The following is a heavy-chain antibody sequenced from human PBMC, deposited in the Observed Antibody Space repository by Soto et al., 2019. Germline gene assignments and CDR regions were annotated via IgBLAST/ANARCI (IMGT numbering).Heavy chain of an antibody. V-gene: IGHV1-2*02. J-gene: IGHJ4*02. Sequence: ASVKVSCKASGYTFTGYYMHWVRRAPGQGLEWMGWINPNSGGTNYAQKFQGRVTMTRDTSISTAYMELSRLRSDDTAVYYCARVRYYYDSSGYFDYWGQGTLVTVSS. CDR1: GYTFTGYY. CDR2: INPNSGGT. D-gene: IGHD3-22*01. CDR3: ARVRYYYDSSGYFDY.